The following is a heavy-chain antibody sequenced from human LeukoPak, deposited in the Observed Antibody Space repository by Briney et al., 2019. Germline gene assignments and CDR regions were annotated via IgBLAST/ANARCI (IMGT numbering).Heavy chain of an antibody. V-gene: IGHV4-61*01. CDR3: ARDLVV. CDR2: IYYSGST. CDR1: GGSISSSSYY. J-gene: IGHJ6*04. Sequence: SETLSLTCTVSGGSISSSSYYWGWIRQPPGKGLEWIGYIYYSGSTNYNPSLKSRVTISVDTSKNQFSLKLSSVTAADTAVYYCARDLVVWGKGTTVTVSS.